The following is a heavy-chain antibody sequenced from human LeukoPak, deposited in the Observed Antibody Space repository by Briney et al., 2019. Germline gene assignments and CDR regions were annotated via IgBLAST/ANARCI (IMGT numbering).Heavy chain of an antibody. Sequence: GGSLRLACAASGFTFSDYYMSWSRQAPGKGLEWDSYISSSGSTRNYADSVKGRVTISRDNAKKPLSLQPNSRRPEDTAVYYCARGYYWNYFPLGYGMDVWGQGTTVTVSS. CDR1: GFTFSDYY. J-gene: IGHJ6*02. CDR3: ARGYYWNYFPLGYGMDV. D-gene: IGHD1-7*01. CDR2: ISSSGSTR. V-gene: IGHV3-11*01.